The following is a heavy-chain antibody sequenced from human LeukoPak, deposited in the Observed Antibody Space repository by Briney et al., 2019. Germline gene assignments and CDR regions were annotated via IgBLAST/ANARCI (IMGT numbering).Heavy chain of an antibody. CDR1: GGSISSGGYY. D-gene: IGHD5-24*01. CDR3: ARDKGLRYGYSLLDY. V-gene: IGHV4-31*03. J-gene: IGHJ4*02. Sequence: SETLSLTCTVSGGSISSGGYYWSWIRQHPGKGLEWIGYIYYSGNTYSNPSLKSRVTISVDTSKNQFSLELSSVTAADTAVYYCARDKGLRYGYSLLDYWGQGTLVTVSS. CDR2: IYYSGNT.